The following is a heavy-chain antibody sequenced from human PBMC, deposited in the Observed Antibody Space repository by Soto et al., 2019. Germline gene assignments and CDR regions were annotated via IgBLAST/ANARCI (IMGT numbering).Heavy chain of an antibody. J-gene: IGHJ4*02. D-gene: IGHD3-9*01. V-gene: IGHV3-7*03. CDR2: IKEDGSEK. CDR3: ARDSGFDVLTGYQHFDY. Sequence: LRLSCAASGFTFSNFWMSWVRPAPGKGLEWVAMIKEDGSEKYYVDSVKGRFTIARDNAKNSLYLQMNSLRAEDTAMYYCARDSGFDVLTGYQHFDYWGQGTLVTVSS. CDR1: GFTFSNFW.